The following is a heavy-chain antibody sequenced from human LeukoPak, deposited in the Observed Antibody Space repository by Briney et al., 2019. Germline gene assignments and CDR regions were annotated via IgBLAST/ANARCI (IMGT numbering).Heavy chain of an antibody. V-gene: IGHV4-30-2*01. D-gene: IGHD5-12*01. CDR2: IYHSGST. Sequence: SETLSLTCAVSGGSISSGGYSWGWIRQPPGKGLEWIGYIYHSGSTYYNPSLKSRVTISVDRSKNQFSLKLSSVTAADTAVYYCVRGPNSGYDWFDYWGQGTLVTVSS. CDR1: GGSISSGGYS. CDR3: VRGPNSGYDWFDY. J-gene: IGHJ4*02.